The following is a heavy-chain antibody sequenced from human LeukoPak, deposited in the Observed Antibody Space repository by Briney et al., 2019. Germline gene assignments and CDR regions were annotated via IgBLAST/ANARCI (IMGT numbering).Heavy chain of an antibody. Sequence: GGSLRLSCAASGFTFNDAWMSWVRQAPGKGLEWVGRIKSKTDGRTTDYAAPVKGRFTIPRDDLKNMTYLQMSSLKIEDTGVYYCTTDAGYSNNWYNYWGQGTLVTVSS. CDR3: TTDAGYSNNWYNY. J-gene: IGHJ4*02. CDR1: GFTFNDAW. D-gene: IGHD6-13*01. CDR2: IKSKTDGRTT. V-gene: IGHV3-15*01.